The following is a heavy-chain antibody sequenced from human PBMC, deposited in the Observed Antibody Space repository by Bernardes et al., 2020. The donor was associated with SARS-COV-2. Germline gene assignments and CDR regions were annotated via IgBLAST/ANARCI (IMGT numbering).Heavy chain of an antibody. V-gene: IGHV3-7*01. D-gene: IGHD3-3*01. Sequence: SLVLFSVTSGFSSSTYWISWVRQPPGRGLEWVPHIRQDGSEEQYVDSLKGRFTISRDNARNSVYLQLNSLRAEDTAVYYCASASRTLEEHWGQGTRVTVSS. J-gene: IGHJ1*01. CDR3: ASASRTLEEH. CDR2: IRQDGSEE. CDR1: GFSSSTYW.